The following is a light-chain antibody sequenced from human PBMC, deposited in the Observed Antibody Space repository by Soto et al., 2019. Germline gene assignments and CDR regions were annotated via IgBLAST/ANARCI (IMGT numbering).Light chain of an antibody. CDR1: SSNIGSNT. CDR2: SNN. CDR3: AAEDDILNVWV. V-gene: IGLV1-44*01. J-gene: IGLJ3*02. Sequence: QAVVTQPPSASGTPGQRVTISCSGSSSNIGSNTVNWYQQLPGTAPKLLIYSNNQRPSGVPDRFSGSKSGTSASLAISVLHSEDEADYYCAAEDDILNVWVFGGGTKLTVL.